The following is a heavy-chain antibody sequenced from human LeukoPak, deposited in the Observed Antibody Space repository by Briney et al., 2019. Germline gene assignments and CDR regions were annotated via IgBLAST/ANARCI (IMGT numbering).Heavy chain of an antibody. CDR1: GYTFTSYG. Sequence: ASVKVSCKASGYTFTSYGISWVRQAPGQGLEWMGWISAYNGNTNYAQKLQGRVTMTTDTSTSTAYMELRSLGSDDTAVYYCARETNYDSSGYYYEDADAFDIWGQGTMVTVSS. CDR3: ARETNYDSSGYYYEDADAFDI. CDR2: ISAYNGNT. D-gene: IGHD3-22*01. V-gene: IGHV1-18*01. J-gene: IGHJ3*02.